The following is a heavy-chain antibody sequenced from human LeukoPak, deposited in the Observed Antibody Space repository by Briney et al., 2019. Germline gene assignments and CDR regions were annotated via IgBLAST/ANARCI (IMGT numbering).Heavy chain of an antibody. CDR3: ARAAAGNVALSWFDP. V-gene: IGHV3-11*01. CDR1: GFTFSDHY. Sequence: GGSLRLSCAASGFTFSDHYMTWIRQAPGKGLEWVSHADSVKGRFTISRDNAKDSLYLQMNSLRAEDTAVYYCARAAAGNVALSWFDPWGQGTLVTVSS. D-gene: IGHD6-13*01. J-gene: IGHJ5*02.